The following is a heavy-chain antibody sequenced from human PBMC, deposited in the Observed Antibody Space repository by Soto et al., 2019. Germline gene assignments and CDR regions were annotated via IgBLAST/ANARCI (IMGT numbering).Heavy chain of an antibody. CDR1: GFTFSYYY. V-gene: IGHV3-11*01. J-gene: IGHJ4*02. D-gene: IGHD3-22*01. Sequence: GGSLRLSCAASGFTFSYYYMSWIRQAPGKGLEWVAYISSSGSTTYYADSVKGRFTISRDNAKNSLYLQMNSLRAEDTAVYYCARDRSSYDSSGLRWGQGTLVTVSS. CDR2: ISSSGSTT. CDR3: ARDRSSYDSSGLR.